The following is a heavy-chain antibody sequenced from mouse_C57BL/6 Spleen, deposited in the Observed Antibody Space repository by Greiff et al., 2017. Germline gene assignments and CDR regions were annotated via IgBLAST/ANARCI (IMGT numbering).Heavy chain of an antibody. J-gene: IGHJ1*03. D-gene: IGHD1-2*01. Sequence: QVQLKESGPGLVAPSQSLSISCTASGFSFTSYGVSWVRQPPGKGLAWLGVIWGDGSTNYHSALISRLSISKDNAKSQVFLKLNSLQTDDTATYSCAKRHYYEWCFDVWGTGTTVTVSA. CDR1: GFSFTSYG. CDR2: IWGDGST. CDR3: AKRHYYEWCFDV. V-gene: IGHV2-3*01.